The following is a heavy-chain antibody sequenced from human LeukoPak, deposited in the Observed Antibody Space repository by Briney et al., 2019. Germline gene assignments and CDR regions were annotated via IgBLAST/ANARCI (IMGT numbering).Heavy chain of an antibody. D-gene: IGHD3-10*01. CDR3: AKRGFVVRVILVGFHKAAYYFES. Sequence: GGSLRLSCAVSGITLSNYGMSWVRQAPGKGLEWVAGISDSGGSTNYADSVKGRFTISRDNPKNTLYLQMNSLRAEEPAVYFCAKRGFVVRVILVGFHKAAYYFESWGQGALVTVSS. CDR2: ISDSGGST. V-gene: IGHV3-23*01. CDR1: GITLSNYG. J-gene: IGHJ4*02.